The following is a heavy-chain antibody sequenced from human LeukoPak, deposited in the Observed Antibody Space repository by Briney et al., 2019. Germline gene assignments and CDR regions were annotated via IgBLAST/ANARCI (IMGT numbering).Heavy chain of an antibody. J-gene: IGHJ4*02. CDR2: ISGSGGST. D-gene: IGHD3-16*01. CDR1: GFTFSSYA. CDR3: AKDAHRWGSYFDY. V-gene: IGHV3-23*01. Sequence: GGSLRLSCVASGFTFSSYAMSWVRQAPGKGLEWVSAISGSGGSTYYADSVKGRFTISRDNSKNTLYLQMSSLRAEDTAVYYCAKDAHRWGSYFDYWGQGTLVTVSS.